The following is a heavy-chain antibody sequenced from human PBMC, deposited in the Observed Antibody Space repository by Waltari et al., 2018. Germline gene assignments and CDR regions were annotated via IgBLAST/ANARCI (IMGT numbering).Heavy chain of an antibody. Sequence: EVQVVESGGGLVQPGGSLRLSCAASGFSVSSSSMGWVRQAPGRGLEWVSIIHSGGSGGSIYYADSVKGRFTVSRDNSKNTVYLQMNNMKVEDTGVYHCARDPGYESGNLEFDPWGQGTLVAVSS. CDR2: IHSGGSGGSI. CDR1: GFSVSSSS. CDR3: ARDPGYESGNLEFDP. V-gene: IGHV3-66*01. D-gene: IGHD3-10*01. J-gene: IGHJ5*02.